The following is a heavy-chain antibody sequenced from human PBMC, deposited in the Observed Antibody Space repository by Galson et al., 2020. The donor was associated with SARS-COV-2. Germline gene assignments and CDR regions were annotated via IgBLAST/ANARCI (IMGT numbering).Heavy chain of an antibody. CDR3: ARGGSRYCSGGSCYSDWYFDL. Sequence: KIGESLKISCKGSGYSFTSYWIGWVRQMPGKGLEWMGIIYPGDSDTRYSPSFQGQVTISADKSISTAYLQWSSLKASDTAMYYCARGGSRYCSGGSCYSDWYFDLWGRGTLVTVSS. CDR1: GYSFTSYW. J-gene: IGHJ2*01. CDR2: IYPGDSDT. V-gene: IGHV5-51*01. D-gene: IGHD2-15*01.